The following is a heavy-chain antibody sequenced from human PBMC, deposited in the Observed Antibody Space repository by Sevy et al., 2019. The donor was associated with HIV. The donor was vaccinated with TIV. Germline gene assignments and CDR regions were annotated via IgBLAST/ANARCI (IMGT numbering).Heavy chain of an antibody. CDR1: GYTVTQLS. J-gene: IGHJ4*02. CDR2: FDPEDGET. D-gene: IGHD3-22*01. CDR3: ATTKDYYESSGDPFDY. V-gene: IGHV1-24*01. Sequence: ASVKVSCKVSGYTVTQLSMHWVRQAPGKGLDWMGSFDPEDGETIYAQKFQGRVTMTEDTSTDTAYMEMNSLRSEDTGVYYCATTKDYYESSGDPFDYWGQGTLVTVSS.